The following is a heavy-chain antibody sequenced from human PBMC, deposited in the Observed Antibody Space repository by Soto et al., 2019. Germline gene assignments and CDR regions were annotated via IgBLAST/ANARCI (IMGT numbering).Heavy chain of an antibody. CDR2: IIPIFGTA. CDR1: GGNFTSDL. Sequence: QVQPVQSGAEVKKPGSSVKVSCKASGGNFTSDLFAWVRQAPGQGLEWMGGIIPIFGTANYAQKFQGRVTITADEATTTAYMELKSLRSEDTAVYYCARDRFWGQGTLVTVSS. V-gene: IGHV1-69*01. CDR3: ARDRF. J-gene: IGHJ4*02.